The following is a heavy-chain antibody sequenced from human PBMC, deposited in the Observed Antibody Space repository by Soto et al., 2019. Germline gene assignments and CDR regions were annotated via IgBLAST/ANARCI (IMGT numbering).Heavy chain of an antibody. CDR3: AKCAYYSGWYFDL. D-gene: IGHD3-22*01. Sequence: EVHLLESGGGLVQPGGSLRLSCAASEFTFSSYAMSWDRQAPGKGLEWVSAISGSGGSTDYADSVKGRFTISRDNSKNMLYLQMNSLRAEDTALYYCAKCAYYSGWYFDLWGRGTLVTVSS. V-gene: IGHV3-23*01. CDR2: ISGSGGST. J-gene: IGHJ2*01. CDR1: EFTFSSYA.